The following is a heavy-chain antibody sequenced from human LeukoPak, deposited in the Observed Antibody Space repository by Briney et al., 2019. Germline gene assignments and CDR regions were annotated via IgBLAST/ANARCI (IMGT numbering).Heavy chain of an antibody. CDR1: GGSISSYY. J-gene: IGHJ4*02. Sequence: SETLSLTCTVSGGSISSYYWSWIRQPPGKGLEWIGYIYYSGSTNYNPSLKSRVTISVDTSKNQFSLKLSSVTAADTAVYYCARSVGSGYTNYFDYWGQGTLVTVSS. D-gene: IGHD3-22*01. CDR2: IYYSGST. CDR3: ARSVGSGYTNYFDY. V-gene: IGHV4-59*01.